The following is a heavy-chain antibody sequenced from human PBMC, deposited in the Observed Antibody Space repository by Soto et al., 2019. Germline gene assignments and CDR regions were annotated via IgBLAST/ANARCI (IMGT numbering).Heavy chain of an antibody. CDR3: ARGRSHRRRLGFYYYYGMDV. CDR2: IIPIFGTA. Sequence: GASVKVSCKASGVTFSSYAISWVRQAPGQGLEWMGGIIPIFGTANYAQKFQGRVTITADESTSTAYMELSSLRSEDTAVYYCARGRSHRRRLGFYYYYGMDVWGQGTTVTVSS. J-gene: IGHJ6*02. D-gene: IGHD2-15*01. V-gene: IGHV1-69*13. CDR1: GVTFSSYA.